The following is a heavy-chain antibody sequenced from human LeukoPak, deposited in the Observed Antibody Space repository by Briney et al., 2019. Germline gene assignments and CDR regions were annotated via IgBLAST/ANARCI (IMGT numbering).Heavy chain of an antibody. D-gene: IGHD3-3*01. Sequence: SETLSLTCAVYGGSFSGYYWGWIRQPPGKGLEWIGIIYYSGITHYNPSLKSRVTILVDTSKNQFSLKLSSVTDADTAVYYCARVRRSLNWFDSWGQGTLVTVSS. V-gene: IGHV4-34*01. CDR1: GGSFSGYY. CDR2: IYYSGIT. CDR3: ARVRRSLNWFDS. J-gene: IGHJ5*01.